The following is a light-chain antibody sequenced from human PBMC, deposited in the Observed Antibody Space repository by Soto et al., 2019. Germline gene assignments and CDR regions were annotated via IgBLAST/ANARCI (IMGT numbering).Light chain of an antibody. CDR1: DSNIGDNS. CDR2: END. J-gene: IGLJ2*01. CDR3: ETWDSSLSGII. Sequence: QAVVTQPPSVSAAPGQKVAISCSGSDSNIGDNSVSWYQQLPGTAPKLLIYENDKRPSGIPDRLSGSKSGTSATLGITGLQTGDEADYYCETWDSSLSGIIFGGGTKVTVL. V-gene: IGLV1-51*02.